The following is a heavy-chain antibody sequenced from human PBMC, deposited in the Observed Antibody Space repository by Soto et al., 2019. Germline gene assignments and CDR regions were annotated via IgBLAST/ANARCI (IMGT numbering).Heavy chain of an antibody. CDR3: AKDVPFYYYDSSGFHTSFDY. CDR1: GFTFSSYA. CDR2: ISGSGGST. Sequence: GGSLRLSCAASGFTFSSYAMSWVRQAPGKGLEWVSAISGSGGSTYYADSVKGRFTISRDNSKNTLYLQMNSLRAEDTAVYYCAKDVPFYYYDSSGFHTSFDYWGQGTLVTVSS. D-gene: IGHD3-22*01. V-gene: IGHV3-23*01. J-gene: IGHJ4*02.